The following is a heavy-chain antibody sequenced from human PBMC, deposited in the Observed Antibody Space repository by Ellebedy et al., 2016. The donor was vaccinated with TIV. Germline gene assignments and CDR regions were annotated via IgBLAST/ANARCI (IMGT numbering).Heavy chain of an antibody. CDR2: ISYDGSNK. J-gene: IGHJ4*02. CDR1: GFTFSSYA. V-gene: IGHV3-30-3*01. Sequence: GGSLRLXXAASGFTFSSYAMHWVRQAPGKGLEWVAVISYDGSNKYYADSVKGRFTISRDNSKNTLYLQMNSLRAEDTAVYYCARSRGSSSSLLDYWGQGTLVTVSS. CDR3: ARSRGSSSSLLDY. D-gene: IGHD6-6*01.